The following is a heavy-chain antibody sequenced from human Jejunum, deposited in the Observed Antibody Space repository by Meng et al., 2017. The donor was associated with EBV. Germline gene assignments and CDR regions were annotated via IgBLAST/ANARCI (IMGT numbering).Heavy chain of an antibody. CDR3: ARGSHYTWDV. J-gene: IGHJ4*02. Sequence: QVQLQGSGPGSVKPPGSLALTCGVAGDSIISTDTWWSWVRQPPGKGLEWIGEIFHAGNTNYNPSLKSQVTMSVDTSKNQFSLNLSSVTAADSAVYYCARGSHYTWDVWGQGTLVTVSS. V-gene: IGHV4-4*03. D-gene: IGHD3-16*01. CDR2: IFHAGNT. CDR1: GDSIISTDTW.